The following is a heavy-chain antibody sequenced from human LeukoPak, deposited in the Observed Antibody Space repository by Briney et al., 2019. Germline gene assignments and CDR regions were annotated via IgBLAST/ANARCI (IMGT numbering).Heavy chain of an antibody. CDR3: ARDYSSSWYTGFDP. CDR2: INNDGSST. J-gene: IGHJ5*02. V-gene: IGHV3-74*01. Sequence: GGSLRLSCAASGFIFSKYWMHWVRQAPGKGLVWVSRINNDGSSTNYADSVKGRFTISRDNAKNSLYLQMNSLRAEDTALYYCARDYSSSWYTGFDPWGQGTLVTVSS. CDR1: GFIFSKYW. D-gene: IGHD6-13*01.